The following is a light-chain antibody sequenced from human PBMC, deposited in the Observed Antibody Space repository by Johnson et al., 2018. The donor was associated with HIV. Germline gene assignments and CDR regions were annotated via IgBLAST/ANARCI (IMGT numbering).Light chain of an antibody. V-gene: IGLV1-51*01. CDR1: SSNIGNNY. CDR2: DNN. J-gene: IGLJ1*01. CDR3: GTWDSSLSAGV. Sequence: HSVLTQPPSVSAAPGQKVTISCSGSSSNIGNNYVSWYQQLPGTAPKLLIYDNNKRPSGIPARFSGSTSGTSATLGLTGLQTGDEADYYCGTWDSSLSAGVFGTGTKVTVL.